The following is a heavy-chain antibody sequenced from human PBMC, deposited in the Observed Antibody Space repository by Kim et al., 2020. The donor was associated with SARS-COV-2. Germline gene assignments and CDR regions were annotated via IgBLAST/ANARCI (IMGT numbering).Heavy chain of an antibody. J-gene: IGHJ4*02. CDR3: ARGMGNRAGDY. CDR2: INHSGST. V-gene: IGHV4-34*01. Sequence: SETLSLTCAVYGGSFSGYYWSWIRQPPGKGLEWIGEINHSGSTNYNPSLKSRVTISVDTSKNQFSLKLSSVTAADTAVYYCARGMGNRAGDYWGQGTLVTVSS. CDR1: GGSFSGYY.